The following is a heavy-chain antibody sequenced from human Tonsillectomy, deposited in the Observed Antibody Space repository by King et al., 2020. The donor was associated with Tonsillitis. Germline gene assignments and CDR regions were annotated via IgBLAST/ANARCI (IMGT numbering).Heavy chain of an antibody. Sequence: VQLVESGGGVVQPGRSLRLSCAASGFTFSRNGMHWVRQAPGKGLEWVAVISYDGSNKYYADSVKGRFTISRDNSKNTLYLQMNSLRAEDTAVYYCAKLAGYDSSGYYQTDRYDYYYGMDVWGQGTTVTVSS. CDR1: GFTFSRNG. D-gene: IGHD3-22*01. J-gene: IGHJ6*02. CDR2: ISYDGSNK. V-gene: IGHV3-30*18. CDR3: AKLAGYDSSGYYQTDRYDYYYGMDV.